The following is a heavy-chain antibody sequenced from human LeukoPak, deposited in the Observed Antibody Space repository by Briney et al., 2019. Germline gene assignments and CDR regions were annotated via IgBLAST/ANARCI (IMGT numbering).Heavy chain of an antibody. J-gene: IGHJ3*02. V-gene: IGHV4-39*01. CDR3: ARLTALAGHRGAFDI. CDR1: GGFIGHHTFY. CDR2: IYYNGNT. Sequence: SETLSLTCNVCGGFIGHHTFYWAWIRQPPGKGLEWVATIYYNGNTFYNPSLKSRVAISIDMSKSQFSLHLSSVTAADTAIYYCARLTALAGHRGAFDIWGPGTMVTVSS. D-gene: IGHD6-19*01.